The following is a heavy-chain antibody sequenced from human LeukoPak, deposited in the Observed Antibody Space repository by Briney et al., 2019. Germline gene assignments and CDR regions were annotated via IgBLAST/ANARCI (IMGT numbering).Heavy chain of an antibody. D-gene: IGHD2-2*01. Sequence: GASVKVCCKASGYTFTSYGISWVRQAPGQGLEWMGWISAYNGNTNYAQKLQGRVTMTTDTSTSTAYMEPRSLRSDHTAVYYCARARCSSTSCHYVYWGEGTLVTVSS. CDR1: GYTFTSYG. CDR2: ISAYNGNT. J-gene: IGHJ4*02. CDR3: ARARCSSTSCHYVY. V-gene: IGHV1-18*01.